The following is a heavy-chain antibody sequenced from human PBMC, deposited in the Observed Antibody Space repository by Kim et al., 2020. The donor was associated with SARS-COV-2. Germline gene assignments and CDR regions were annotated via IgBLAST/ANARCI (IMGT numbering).Heavy chain of an antibody. J-gene: IGHJ4*02. CDR3: AKAREPNIVATNEGGGFDY. Sequence: GRFTISRDNSKNTRYLQMNSLRAEDTAVYYCAKAREPNIVATNEGGGFDYWGQGTLVTVSS. V-gene: IGHV3-23*01. D-gene: IGHD5-12*01.